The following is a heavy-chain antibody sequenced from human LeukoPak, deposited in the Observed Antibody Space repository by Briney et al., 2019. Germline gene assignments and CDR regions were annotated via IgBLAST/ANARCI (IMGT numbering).Heavy chain of an antibody. CDR3: ARAPYYDSSGYYYWLDI. CDR2: INHSGST. D-gene: IGHD3-22*01. Sequence: SSEILSLTCTVSGGSISSYYWSWIRQPPGKGLEWIGYINHSGSTNYNPSLNSRVTISVDTSKNQFSLRLSSVTPADTAVYYCARAPYYDSSGYYYWLDIWGQGTMVTVSS. J-gene: IGHJ3*02. V-gene: IGHV4-59*01. CDR1: GGSISSYY.